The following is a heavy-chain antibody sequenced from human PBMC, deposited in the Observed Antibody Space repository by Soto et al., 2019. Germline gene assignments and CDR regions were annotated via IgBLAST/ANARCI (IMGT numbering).Heavy chain of an antibody. CDR1: GFTFSSYE. D-gene: IGHD3-3*01. J-gene: IGHJ6*02. Sequence: PGGSLRLSCAASGFTFSSYEMNWVRQAPGQGLEWVSYISDSGGTDYYADSVKGRFTVSRDNAKNSVYLQMNSLRTEDTAVYYCARDLLHYDFWSFYSAYFYYGMDVWGPGTTVTVSS. CDR2: ISDSGGTD. CDR3: ARDLLHYDFWSFYSAYFYYGMDV. V-gene: IGHV3-48*03.